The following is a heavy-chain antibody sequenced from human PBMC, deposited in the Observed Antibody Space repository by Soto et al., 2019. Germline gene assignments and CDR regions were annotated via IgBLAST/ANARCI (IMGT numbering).Heavy chain of an antibody. J-gene: IGHJ4*02. D-gene: IGHD1-1*01. CDR1: GFTFSSYA. V-gene: IGHV3-23*01. Sequence: EVQLLESGGGLVQPGGSLRLSCAASGFTFSSYAMSWARQTPGKGLEWVSLFSGSGGDTYYADSVKGRLTISRDNSKNTLYLQMNSLGAEDTAVYYCAAGTNSDWYTYWGQGTLVTVSS. CDR3: AAGTNSDWYTY. CDR2: FSGSGGDT.